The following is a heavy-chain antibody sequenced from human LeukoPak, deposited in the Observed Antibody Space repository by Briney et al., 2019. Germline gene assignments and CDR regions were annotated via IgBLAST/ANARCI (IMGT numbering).Heavy chain of an antibody. J-gene: IGHJ4*02. CDR1: GFTFSSYS. D-gene: IGHD3-22*01. CDR2: ISSSSSTI. Sequence: GGSLRLSCAASGFTFSSYSMNWVRQAPGKGLEWVSYISSSSSTIYYADSVKGRFTISRDNAKNSLYLQMNSLRAEDTAVYYCARDPDGSSGYSAYWGQGTLVTVSS. V-gene: IGHV3-48*04. CDR3: ARDPDGSSGYSAY.